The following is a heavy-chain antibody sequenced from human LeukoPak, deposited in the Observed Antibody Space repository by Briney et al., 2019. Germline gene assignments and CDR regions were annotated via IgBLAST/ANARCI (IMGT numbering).Heavy chain of an antibody. CDR1: GGSVTSTNW. CDR2: IYYSGST. CDR3: ARVDLFSSSWRASNWFDP. Sequence: PSETLSLTCGVSGGSVTSTNWWTWVRQPPGKGLEWIGNIYYSGSTYCNPSLKSRVTISVDTSKNQFSLRLSSVTAADTAVYYCARVDLFSSSWRASNWFDPWGQGTLVTVSS. J-gene: IGHJ5*02. V-gene: IGHV4-4*02. D-gene: IGHD6-13*01.